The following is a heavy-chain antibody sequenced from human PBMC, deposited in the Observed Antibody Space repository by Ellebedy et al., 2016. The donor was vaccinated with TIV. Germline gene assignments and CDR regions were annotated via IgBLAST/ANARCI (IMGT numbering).Heavy chain of an antibody. CDR1: GFTFSNAW. D-gene: IGHD2-15*01. Sequence: GESLKISXAASGFTFSNAWMSWVRQAPGKGLEWVSAISGSGGSTYYADSVKGRFTISRDNSKNTLYLQMNSLRAEDTAVYYSAKDSGMTPDAFDIWGQGTMVTVSS. CDR3: AKDSGMTPDAFDI. CDR2: ISGSGGST. J-gene: IGHJ3*02. V-gene: IGHV3-23*01.